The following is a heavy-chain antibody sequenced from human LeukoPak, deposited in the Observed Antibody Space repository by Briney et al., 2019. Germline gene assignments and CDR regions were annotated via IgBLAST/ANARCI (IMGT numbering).Heavy chain of an antibody. J-gene: IGHJ4*02. CDR3: ARDFMATITDY. D-gene: IGHD5-24*01. CDR1: GFTFSSYS. CDR2: ISSSSSYI. Sequence: PGGSLRLSCAASGFTFSSYSMNWVRQAPGKGLEWVSSISSSSSYIYYADSVKGRFTISRDNAKDSLCLQMNSLRAEDTAVYYCARDFMATITDYWGQGTLVTVSS. V-gene: IGHV3-21*01.